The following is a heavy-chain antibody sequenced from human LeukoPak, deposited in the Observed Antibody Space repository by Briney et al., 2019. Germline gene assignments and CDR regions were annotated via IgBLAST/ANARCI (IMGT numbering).Heavy chain of an antibody. CDR1: GDSVSSNSAA. J-gene: IGHJ4*02. CDR3: AREDCSGGSCYGGFDC. Sequence: SQTLSLTCAIPGDSVSSNSAAWNWIRQSPSRGLEWLGRTCQRSKWYNDYALSVKSRITINPDTSKNQFSLQLNSVTPEDTAVYYCAREDCSGGSCYGGFDCWGQGTLVTVSS. CDR2: TCQRSKWYN. D-gene: IGHD2-15*01. V-gene: IGHV6-1*01.